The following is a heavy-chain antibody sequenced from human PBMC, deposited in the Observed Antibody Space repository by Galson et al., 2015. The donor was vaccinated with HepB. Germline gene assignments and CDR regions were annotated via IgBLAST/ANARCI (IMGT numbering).Heavy chain of an antibody. J-gene: IGHJ4*02. CDR1: GFTFSNAW. Sequence: SLRLSCAASGFTFSNAWMSWVRQAPGKGLEWVGRIKSKTDGGTTDYAAPVKGRFTISRDDSKNTLYLQMNSLKTEDTAVYYCTTRWGTYGSGSWIDYWGQGTLVTVSS. V-gene: IGHV3-15*01. CDR2: IKSKTDGGTT. D-gene: IGHD3-10*01. CDR3: TTRWGTYGSGSWIDY.